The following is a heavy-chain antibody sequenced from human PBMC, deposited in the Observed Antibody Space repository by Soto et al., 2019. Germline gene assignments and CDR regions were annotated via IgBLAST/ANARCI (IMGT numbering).Heavy chain of an antibody. Sequence: QMQLVESGGGVVQPGRSLRLSCAASGFTFSSYGMHWVRQAPGKGLEWVAVISYDGSNKNYADSVKGRFTISRDNSQNTLYLQMNSLRAEDTAMYYCAKRHGESHMALDYWGQGTLVTVSS. D-gene: IGHD4-17*01. V-gene: IGHV3-30*18. CDR1: GFTFSSYG. CDR3: AKRHGESHMALDY. CDR2: ISYDGSNK. J-gene: IGHJ4*02.